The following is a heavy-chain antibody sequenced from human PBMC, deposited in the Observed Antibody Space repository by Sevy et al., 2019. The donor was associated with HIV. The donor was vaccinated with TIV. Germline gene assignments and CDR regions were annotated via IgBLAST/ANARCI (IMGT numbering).Heavy chain of an antibody. CDR3: AREGGTYYDFWSGYSRLDY. CDR1: GGTFSSYA. D-gene: IGHD3-3*01. CDR2: IIPIFGTA. J-gene: IGHJ4*02. V-gene: IGHV1-69*13. Sequence: ASVKVSCKASGGTFSSYAISWVRQAPGQGLEWMGGIIPIFGTANYAQKFQGRVTITADESTSTAYMELSSLRSDDTAVYYCAREGGTYYDFWSGYSRLDYWGQGTLVTVSS.